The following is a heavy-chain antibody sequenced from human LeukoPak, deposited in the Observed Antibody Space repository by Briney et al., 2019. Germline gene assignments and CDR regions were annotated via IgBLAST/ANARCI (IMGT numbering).Heavy chain of an antibody. Sequence: PSETLSLTCSVSGGSISRSSYYWGWIRQPPGKGLEWIGSLYNTETTYYNPSLQSRVTISVDTSKNQLSLKLSSVTAADTAVYYCAREYYDILTGSLYDYWGQGTLVTVSS. D-gene: IGHD3-9*01. J-gene: IGHJ4*02. CDR1: GGSISRSSYY. CDR2: LYNTETT. V-gene: IGHV4-39*02. CDR3: AREYYDILTGSLYDY.